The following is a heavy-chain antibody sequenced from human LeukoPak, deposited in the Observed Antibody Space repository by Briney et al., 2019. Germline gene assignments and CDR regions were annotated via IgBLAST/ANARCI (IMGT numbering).Heavy chain of an antibody. CDR3: ARDPRRDYYDSSGSSD. CDR2: IIPILGIA. CDR1: GGTFSSYA. V-gene: IGHV1-69*04. Sequence: SVKVSCKASGGTFSSYAISWVRQAPGQGLEWMGRIIPILGIANYAQKFQGRVTITADKSTSTAYMELSSLRSEDTAVYYCARDPRRDYYDSSGSSDWGQGTLVTVSS. J-gene: IGHJ4*02. D-gene: IGHD3-22*01.